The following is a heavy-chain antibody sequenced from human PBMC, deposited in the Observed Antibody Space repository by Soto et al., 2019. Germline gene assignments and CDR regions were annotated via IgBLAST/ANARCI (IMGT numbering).Heavy chain of an antibody. V-gene: IGHV3-30*18. CDR3: AKAMNYDFSEWFDP. CDR1: GFTFSSYG. D-gene: IGHD3-3*01. Sequence: GGSLRLSCAASGFTFSSYGMHWVRQAPGKGLEWVAVISYDGSNKYYADSVKGRFTISRDNSKNTLYLQMNSLRAEDTAVYYCAKAMNYDFSEWFDPWGQGTLVTVSS. J-gene: IGHJ5*02. CDR2: ISYDGSNK.